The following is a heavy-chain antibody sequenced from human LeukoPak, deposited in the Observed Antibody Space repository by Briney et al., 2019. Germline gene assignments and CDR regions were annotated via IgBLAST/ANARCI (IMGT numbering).Heavy chain of an antibody. V-gene: IGHV3-30*18. Sequence: GGSLRLSCAASGFTFSSYVMHWVRQAPGKGLEWVAFISYDGGNKYYADSVKGRFTISRDNSKNTLYLQMNSLRTEDTAVHYCAKDLGYSGSYIDCWGQGTLVTVSS. D-gene: IGHD1-26*01. CDR1: GFTFSSYV. CDR2: ISYDGGNK. J-gene: IGHJ4*02. CDR3: AKDLGYSGSYIDC.